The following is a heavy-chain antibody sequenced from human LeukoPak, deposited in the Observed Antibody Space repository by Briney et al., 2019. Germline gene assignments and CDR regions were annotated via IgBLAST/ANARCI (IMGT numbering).Heavy chain of an antibody. CDR2: ISYGGGT. V-gene: IGHV4-59*12. CDR3: ARRCGTCDFFDS. D-gene: IGHD1-26*01. J-gene: IGHJ4*02. CDR1: NGSISTYY. Sequence: PSETLSLTCTVSNGSISTYYWSWIRQSPGKGLEWIGYISYGGGTTSTPSLKSRVTISVDSPKNHFSLRLTSLTAPDTALCYCARRCGTCDFFDSGGGGSVVTVSS.